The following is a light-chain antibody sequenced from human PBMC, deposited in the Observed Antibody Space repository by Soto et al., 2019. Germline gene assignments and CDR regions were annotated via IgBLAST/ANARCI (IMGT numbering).Light chain of an antibody. CDR1: SGSASTSYY. Sequence: QTVVTQEPSFSVSPGGTVTLTCGLRSGSASTSYYPSWYQQTPGQAPRTLIYNTNTRSSGVPDRFSGSILGNKAALTITGAQADDESDYYCVLYIGSGVWVFGGGTKLTVL. CDR3: VLYIGSGVWV. CDR2: NTN. V-gene: IGLV8-61*01. J-gene: IGLJ3*02.